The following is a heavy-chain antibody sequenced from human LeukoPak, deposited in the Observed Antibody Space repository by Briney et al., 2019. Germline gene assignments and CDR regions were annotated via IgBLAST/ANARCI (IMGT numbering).Heavy chain of an antibody. V-gene: IGHV3-30*01. J-gene: IGHJ6*03. D-gene: IGHD1-26*01. CDR2: ISYDGSNK. Sequence: PGGSLRLSCAASGFTFSSYAMHWVRQAPGKGLEWVAVISYDGSNKYYADSVKGRFTIARDNSKNTLYLQMNSLRAEDTAVYYCARNSGSYSVYYYYYMASGAEGPRSPSP. CDR3: ARNSGSYSVYYYYYMAS. CDR1: GFTFSSYA.